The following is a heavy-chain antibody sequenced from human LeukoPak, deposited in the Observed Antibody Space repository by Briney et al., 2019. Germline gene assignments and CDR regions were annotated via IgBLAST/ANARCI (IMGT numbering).Heavy chain of an antibody. D-gene: IGHD3-10*01. Sequence: GGSLRLSCAGSGFTLSTYGMHWVRQAPGKGLEWVSSISSSSSYIYYADSVKGRFTISRDNAKNSLYLQMNSLRAEDTAVYYCAREGFGELLPFDPWGQGTLVTVSS. V-gene: IGHV3-21*01. CDR1: GFTLSTYG. CDR2: ISSSSSYI. J-gene: IGHJ5*02. CDR3: AREGFGELLPFDP.